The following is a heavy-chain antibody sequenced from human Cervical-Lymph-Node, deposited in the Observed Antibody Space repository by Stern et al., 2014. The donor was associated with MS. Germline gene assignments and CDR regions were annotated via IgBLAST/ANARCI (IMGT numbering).Heavy chain of an antibody. V-gene: IGHV3-7*01. J-gene: IGHJ4*02. CDR3: AGSIAPRRFDY. Sequence: EVQLVESGGGLVQPGGSLRLSCAASGFTFNSYWMSWVRQAPGKGLEWVANIKQDGSEKSSVDAVKGRFTISRDNAKNSLYLQMNSLRAEDTAVYYCAGSIAPRRFDYWGQGALVTVSS. CDR1: GFTFNSYW. D-gene: IGHD6-6*01. CDR2: IKQDGSEK.